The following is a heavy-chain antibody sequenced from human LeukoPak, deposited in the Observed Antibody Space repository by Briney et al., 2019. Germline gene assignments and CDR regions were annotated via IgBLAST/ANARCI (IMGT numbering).Heavy chain of an antibody. CDR3: AVTFSGNDGAFDI. D-gene: IGHD1-1*01. V-gene: IGHV5-51*01. CDR1: GYWFTSYW. Sequence: GESLKISCQGSGYWFTSYWIGWVRQMPGKGLEWMGIIYPGDSDTRYSPSFQGQVTISADKSISTAYLQWSSLKASDTAMYYCAVTFSGNDGAFDIWGQGTMVTVSS. J-gene: IGHJ3*02. CDR2: IYPGDSDT.